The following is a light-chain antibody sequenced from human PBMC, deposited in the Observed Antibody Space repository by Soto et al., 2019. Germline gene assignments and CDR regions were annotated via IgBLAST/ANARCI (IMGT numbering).Light chain of an antibody. J-gene: IGKJ1*01. V-gene: IGKV1-27*01. Sequence: DIQMTQSPSSLSASVGDRVTIACRASQFIGNYLAWYQQKPGKVPKLLIYGASTLQSGVPSRFSGSGSGTDFTLTISSLQPEDVATYYCQKYKSVPITFGQGTQVEI. CDR2: GAS. CDR3: QKYKSVPIT. CDR1: QFIGNY.